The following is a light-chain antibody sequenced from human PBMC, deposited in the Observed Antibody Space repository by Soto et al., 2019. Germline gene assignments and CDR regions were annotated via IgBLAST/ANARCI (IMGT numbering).Light chain of an antibody. Sequence: QSVLTQPASVSVSPGQSITISCTGTSSDVGSSDLVSWYQHHPGKAPKLMIYDVSKRPSGVSNRFSGSKSGNTAFLTLSGLQADDEAEYYCCSYAGSNIFFVFGTGTKVTVL. CDR3: CSYAGSNIFFV. V-gene: IGLV2-23*02. CDR2: DVS. CDR1: SSDVGSSDL. J-gene: IGLJ1*01.